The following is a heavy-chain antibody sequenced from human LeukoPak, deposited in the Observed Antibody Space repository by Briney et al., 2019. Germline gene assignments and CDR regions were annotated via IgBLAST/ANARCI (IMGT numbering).Heavy chain of an antibody. J-gene: IGHJ6*02. CDR1: GYTFTSYY. D-gene: IGHD2-2*01. CDR2: INPSDSSA. CDR3: ARGVPAATYYYYYGMDV. V-gene: IGHV1-46*01. Sequence: ASVKVSCKASGYTFTSYYMHWVRQAPGQGLEWMGIINPSDSSATYAQKFQGRVTITADKSTSTAYMELSSLRSEDTAVYYCARGVPAATYYYYYGMDVWGQGTTVTVSS.